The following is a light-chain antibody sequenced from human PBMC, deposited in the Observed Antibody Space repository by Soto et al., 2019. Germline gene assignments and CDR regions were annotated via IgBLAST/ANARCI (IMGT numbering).Light chain of an antibody. CDR1: QSANIH. V-gene: IGKV3-20*01. J-gene: IGKJ1*01. CDR2: GAS. Sequence: EMVERGYPAILTVSPGERATLSCRASQSANIHLAWYQQKPGQAPRLLIYGASSRATGIPDRFSGSGSGTVCTLTISWLLPEDFVLYYCREYGISPACRFAHGTKVDIK. CDR3: REYGISPACR.